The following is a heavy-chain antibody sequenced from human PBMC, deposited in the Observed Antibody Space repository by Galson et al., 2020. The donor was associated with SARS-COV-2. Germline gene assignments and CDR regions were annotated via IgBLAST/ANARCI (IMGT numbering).Heavy chain of an antibody. Sequence: SETLSLTCAVSGYSVSTTNYWGWVRLAPGKGLEWNGSIYPNGRTYYNPSLESRVTNSVDTSRNQFSLTLASVTAADTAFYYCVRQGVNMIVLVTVPGWFFDLWGRGTLVTVSS. D-gene: IGHD2-21*02. CDR1: GYSVSTTNY. V-gene: IGHV4-38-2*01. J-gene: IGHJ2*01. CDR3: VRQGVNMIVLVTVPGWFFDL. CDR2: IYPNGRT.